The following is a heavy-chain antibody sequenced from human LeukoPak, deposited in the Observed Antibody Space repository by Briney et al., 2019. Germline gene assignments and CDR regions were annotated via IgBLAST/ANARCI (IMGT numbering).Heavy chain of an antibody. CDR1: GDSISSYY. CDR2: IYSSGST. V-gene: IGHV4-59*12. J-gene: IGHJ6*03. Sequence: SETLSLTCTVSGDSISSYYWSWIRQPPGKGLEWIGYIYSSGSTNYNPSLKSRVTMSVDTSKNQFSLKLSSVTAADTAVYYCARGLYYDILTGYSEYYYYMDVWGKGTTVTVSS. CDR3: ARGLYYDILTGYSEYYYYMDV. D-gene: IGHD3-9*01.